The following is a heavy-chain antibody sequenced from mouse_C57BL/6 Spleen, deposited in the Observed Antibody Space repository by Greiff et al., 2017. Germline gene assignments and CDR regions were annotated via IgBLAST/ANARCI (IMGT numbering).Heavy chain of an antibody. CDR2: ISYSGST. D-gene: IGHD4-1*01. CDR1: GYSITSGYD. J-gene: IGHJ3*01. V-gene: IGHV3-1*01. Sequence: EVQRVESGPGMVKPSQSLSLTCTVTGYSITSGYDWHWIRHFPGNKLEWMGYISYSGSTNYNPTLKSRISITHDTSKNHFFLKLTSVTTEDTATYYCAREGLTGTGVAYWGQGTLVTVSA. CDR3: AREGLTGTGVAY.